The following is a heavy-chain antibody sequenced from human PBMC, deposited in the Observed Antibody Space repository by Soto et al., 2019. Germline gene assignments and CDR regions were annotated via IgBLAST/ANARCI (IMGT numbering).Heavy chain of an antibody. Sequence: QVQLVQSGAEVKKPGSSVKVSCKASGGTFSSYAISWVRQAPGQGLEWMGGIIPIFGTANYAQKFQGRVTITADESKSTAYMELSSLRSEDTAVYYCARGYYDFWSGSSYYFDYWGQGTLVTVSS. D-gene: IGHD3-3*01. V-gene: IGHV1-69*01. J-gene: IGHJ4*02. CDR1: GGTFSSYA. CDR3: ARGYYDFWSGSSYYFDY. CDR2: IIPIFGTA.